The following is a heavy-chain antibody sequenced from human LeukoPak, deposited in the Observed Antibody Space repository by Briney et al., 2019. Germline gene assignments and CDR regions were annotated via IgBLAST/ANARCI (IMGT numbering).Heavy chain of an antibody. D-gene: IGHD3-16*01. V-gene: IGHV3-23*01. CDR2: ISGSGGST. J-gene: IGHJ6*02. CDR3: ARAVLAGNYYYYGMDV. CDR1: GFTFSSYA. Sequence: GGSLRLSCAASGFTFSSYAMNWVRQAPGKGLEWVSAISGSGGSTDYADSVKGRFTISRDNAKNSLYLQMNSLRTEDTAVYYCARAVLAGNYYYYGMDVWGQGTTVTVSS.